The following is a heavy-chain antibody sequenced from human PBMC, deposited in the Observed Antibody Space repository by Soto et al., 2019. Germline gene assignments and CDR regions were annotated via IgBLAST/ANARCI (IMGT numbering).Heavy chain of an antibody. D-gene: IGHD2-21*01. J-gene: IGHJ4*02. Sequence: EVQLLESGGGLVQPGGSLRLSCAASGFTFSHYAMSWVRQAPGKGLEWVSSISGSDDSTYYADSVKGRFTLSRDRAKNTLYLQMNSLRAEDTAVYYCAKDMDRLLGSDYWGQGTLVTVSS. CDR2: ISGSDDST. CDR3: AKDMDRLLGSDY. CDR1: GFTFSHYA. V-gene: IGHV3-23*01.